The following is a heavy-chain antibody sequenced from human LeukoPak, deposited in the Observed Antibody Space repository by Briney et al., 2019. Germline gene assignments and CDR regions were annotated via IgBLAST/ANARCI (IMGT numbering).Heavy chain of an antibody. CDR2: INPGGGST. V-gene: IGHV1-46*01. D-gene: IGHD6-19*01. CDR3: ARDEVAGTYYFDN. J-gene: IGHJ4*02. Sequence: ASVKVSCKASGYTFTNHYMHWVRQAPGQGLEWMGIINPGGGSTSYPQKFQGRVTMTRDTSTSTVYMELSSLGSEDTAFYFCARDEVAGTYYFDNWGQGTLVTVSS. CDR1: GYTFTNHY.